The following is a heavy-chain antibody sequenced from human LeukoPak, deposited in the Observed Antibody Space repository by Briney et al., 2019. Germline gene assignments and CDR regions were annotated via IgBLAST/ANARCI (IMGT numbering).Heavy chain of an antibody. V-gene: IGHV3-11*01. D-gene: IGHD3-22*01. CDR1: GFTFSDYY. CDR2: ISGSGSTI. J-gene: IGHJ4*02. CDR3: ARRYYYDTSGYSFDY. Sequence: PGGSLRLSCAASGFTFSDYYMSWIRQAPGKGLEWVSYISGSGSTIYYADSVKGRFTISRDNAKKSLYLQMNSLRAEDTAVYYCARRYYYDTSGYSFDYWGQGTLVTVSP.